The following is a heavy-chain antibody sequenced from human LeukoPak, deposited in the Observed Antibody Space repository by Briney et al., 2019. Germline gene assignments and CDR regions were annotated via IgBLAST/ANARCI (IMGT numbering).Heavy chain of an antibody. D-gene: IGHD6-13*01. CDR3: ARFRAAAGAYYYYYGMDV. CDR2: MNPNTGNT. J-gene: IGHJ6*02. Sequence: PGASVKVSCKASGYTFTSYDINWVRQATGQGLEWMGWMNPNTGNTGYAQKFQGRVTMTRSTSISTAYMELSSLRSEDTAVYYCARFRAAAGAYYYYYGMDVWGQGTTVTVSS. V-gene: IGHV1-8*01. CDR1: GYTFTSYD.